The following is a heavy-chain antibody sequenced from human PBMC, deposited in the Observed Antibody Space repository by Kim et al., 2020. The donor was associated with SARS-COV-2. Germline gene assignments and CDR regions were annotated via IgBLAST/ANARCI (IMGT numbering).Heavy chain of an antibody. Sequence: GGSLRLSCVVSGFTFSNAWMSWVRQAPGKGLEWVGRIKSILDGGTTDYAAPVRGRFTIPRDDSKNTLYLQMHSLNTEDTAVYYCTTYPKWELSYWGQGT. CDR3: TTYPKWELSY. J-gene: IGHJ4*02. D-gene: IGHD1-26*01. V-gene: IGHV3-15*01. CDR2: IKSILDGGTT. CDR1: GFTFSNAW.